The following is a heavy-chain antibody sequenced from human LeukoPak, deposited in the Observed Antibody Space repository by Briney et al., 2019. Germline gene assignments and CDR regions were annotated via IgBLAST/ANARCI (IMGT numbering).Heavy chain of an antibody. J-gene: IGHJ3*02. CDR3: ARDSFGVNAFNI. Sequence: SETLSLTCAVYGGSFSGYYWTWIRQPTGKGLEWIGRMSTTGTTDYNPSLKSRVTLSVDTSKNQFSLNLNSVTAADTAMYYCARDSFGVNAFNIWGQGTMVTVSS. D-gene: IGHD3-16*01. CDR2: MSTTGTT. V-gene: IGHV4-4*07. CDR1: GGSFSGYY.